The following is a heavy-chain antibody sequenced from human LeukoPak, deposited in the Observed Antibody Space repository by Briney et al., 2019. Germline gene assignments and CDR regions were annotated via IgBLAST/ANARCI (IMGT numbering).Heavy chain of an antibody. J-gene: IGHJ3*02. V-gene: IGHV3-23*01. D-gene: IGHD6-6*01. CDR2: ISDSGGNT. Sequence: GGSLRLSCAASGFTFRSYAMSWVRQAAGKGLEWVSAISDSGGNTYYADSVKGRFTISRDNSKNTMYLQMNSLRAEDTAVYYCAREEYSSSSIHDAFDIWGQGTMVTVSS. CDR3: AREEYSSSSIHDAFDI. CDR1: GFTFRSYA.